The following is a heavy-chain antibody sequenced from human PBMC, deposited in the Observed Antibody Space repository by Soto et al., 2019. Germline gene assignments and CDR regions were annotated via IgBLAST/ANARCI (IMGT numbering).Heavy chain of an antibody. Sequence: GESLKISCKGSGYSFTSYWIGWVRQMPGKGLEWMGIIYPGDSDTRYSPSFQGQVTISADKSISTAYLQWSSLKASDTAMYYCARVRGDYSNSDYYYGMDVWGQGTTVTVYS. J-gene: IGHJ6*02. CDR1: GYSFTSYW. CDR3: ARVRGDYSNSDYYYGMDV. CDR2: IYPGDSDT. V-gene: IGHV5-51*01. D-gene: IGHD4-4*01.